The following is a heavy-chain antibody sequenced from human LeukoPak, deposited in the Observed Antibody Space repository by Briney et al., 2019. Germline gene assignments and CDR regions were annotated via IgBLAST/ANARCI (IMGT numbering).Heavy chain of an antibody. CDR3: AKIRFYYDSSFDYWYFDL. J-gene: IGHJ2*01. Sequence: PGGSLRLSRAASGFPFSSYAMGWVRQAPRKGLEWVSGITASSGGTYYADSVKGRFTISRDNSKNTLYLQINSLRAEDTAIYYCAKIRFYYDSSFDYWYFDLWGRGTLVTVSS. CDR2: ITASSGGT. V-gene: IGHV3-23*01. D-gene: IGHD3-22*01. CDR1: GFPFSSYA.